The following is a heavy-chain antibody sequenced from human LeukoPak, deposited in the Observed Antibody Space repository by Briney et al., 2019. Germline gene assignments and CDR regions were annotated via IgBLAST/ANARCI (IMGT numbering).Heavy chain of an antibody. J-gene: IGHJ4*02. Sequence: GGSLRLSCEASGLTFRDYWMTWVRQAPGKGLEWVANVKQDGTEKFYVDSVEGRFTISRDNAKNSLYLQMNSLRAEDTAVYYCTKSRISFSGQADHWGQGTLVTVSS. V-gene: IGHV3-7*01. CDR3: TKSRISFSGQADH. CDR2: VKQDGTEK. CDR1: GLTFRDYW. D-gene: IGHD5-12*01.